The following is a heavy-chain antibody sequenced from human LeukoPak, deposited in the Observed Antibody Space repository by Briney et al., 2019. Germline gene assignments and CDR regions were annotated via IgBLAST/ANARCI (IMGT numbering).Heavy chain of an antibody. D-gene: IGHD2-2*01. J-gene: IGHJ5*02. V-gene: IGHV1-2*02. CDR1: GYTFTSYD. CDR2: INPNSGGT. CDR3: AREPIVVVPAAMSEWFDP. Sequence: GASVKVSCKASGYTFTSYDINWVRQATGQGLEWMGWINPNSGGTNYAQKFQGRVTMTRDTSISTAYMELSRLRSDDTAVYYCAREPIVVVPAAMSEWFDPWGQGTLVTVSS.